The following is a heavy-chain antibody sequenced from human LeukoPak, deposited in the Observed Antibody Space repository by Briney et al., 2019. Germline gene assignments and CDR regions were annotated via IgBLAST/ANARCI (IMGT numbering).Heavy chain of an antibody. CDR3: ARSNQADDY. CDR1: GFTFSNYW. CDR2: TNPGGSNT. Sequence: GGSLRLSCAASGFTFSNYWMHWVRQVPGKGLVWVSRTNPGGSNTAYADSVKGRFTISRDNARNTLYLQMDSLRAEDTAVYYCARSNQADDYWGQGILVTVSS. V-gene: IGHV3-74*01. J-gene: IGHJ4*02. D-gene: IGHD1-14*01.